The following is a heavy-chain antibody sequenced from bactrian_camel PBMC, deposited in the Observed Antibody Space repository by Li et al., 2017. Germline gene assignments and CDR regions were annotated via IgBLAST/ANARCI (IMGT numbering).Heavy chain of an antibody. J-gene: IGHJ4*01. CDR3: APDAGQSRCSAGFCYCA. Sequence: HVQLVESGGGSVQAGGSLRLSCEASGLTYSNNFMAWFRQTPGKEREGVAAITTDSRSQAYADSVKGRFTISQDNAKNTLYLQMDSLRPEDTAIYYCAPDAGQSRCSAGFCYCAWGEGTQVTVS. CDR1: GLTYSNNF. D-gene: IGHD2*01. V-gene: IGHV3S53*01. CDR2: ITTDSRS.